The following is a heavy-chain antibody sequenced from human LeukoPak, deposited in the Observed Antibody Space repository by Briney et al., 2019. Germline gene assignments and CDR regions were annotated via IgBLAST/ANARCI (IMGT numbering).Heavy chain of an antibody. D-gene: IGHD4-17*01. CDR3: ASSYGDYDYYFAY. V-gene: IGHV3-7*01. CDR1: GFTFSSYW. J-gene: IGHJ4*02. CDR2: IKQDGSEK. Sequence: GGSLRLSCAASGFTFSSYWMSWVRQAPGKGLEWVANIKQDGSEKYYVDSVKGRFTISRDNSKNMLYLQMNSLRAEDTAVYYCASSYGDYDYYFAYWGQGTLVTVSS.